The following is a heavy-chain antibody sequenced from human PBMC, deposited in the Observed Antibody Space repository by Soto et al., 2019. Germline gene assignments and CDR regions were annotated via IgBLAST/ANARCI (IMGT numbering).Heavy chain of an antibody. CDR2: MNPNSGNT. CDR3: ATEWSGGSDY. J-gene: IGHJ4*02. D-gene: IGHD3-3*01. V-gene: IGHV1-8*01. CDR1: GYTFTSYD. Sequence: QVQLVQSGAEVKKPGASVKVSCKASGYTFTSYDINWVRQATGQGLEWMGCMNPNSGNTGYAQKLQGGVTEARNTSKSTVYIELSRLRSAETTVYYCATEWSGGSDYRGQGTLVTVSS.